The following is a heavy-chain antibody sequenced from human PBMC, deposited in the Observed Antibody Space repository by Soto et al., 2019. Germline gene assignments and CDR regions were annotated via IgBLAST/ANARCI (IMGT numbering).Heavy chain of an antibody. Sequence: SLRLSCAASGFTFSSYGMHWVRQAPGKGLEWVAVISYDGGNKYYADSVKGRFTISRDNSKNTLYLQMNSLRAEDTAVYYCAKDLTMEQLGGMDVWGQGTTVTVSS. CDR1: GFTFSSYG. D-gene: IGHD6-6*01. V-gene: IGHV3-30*18. J-gene: IGHJ6*02. CDR2: ISYDGGNK. CDR3: AKDLTMEQLGGMDV.